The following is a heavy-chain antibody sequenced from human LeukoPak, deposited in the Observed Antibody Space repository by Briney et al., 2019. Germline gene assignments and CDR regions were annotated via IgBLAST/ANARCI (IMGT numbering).Heavy chain of an antibody. CDR1: GGSISSYY. V-gene: IGHV4-59*08. CDR3: ARLGAFDSYGYVDY. Sequence: SETLSLTCTASGGSISSYYWSWIRQPPGQGLEWIGYIYYSGSTNYNPSLKSRVTISVDTSKNQFSLKLSSVTAADTAVYYCARLGAFDSYGYVDYWGQGTLVTVSS. J-gene: IGHJ4*02. D-gene: IGHD5-18*01. CDR2: IYYSGST.